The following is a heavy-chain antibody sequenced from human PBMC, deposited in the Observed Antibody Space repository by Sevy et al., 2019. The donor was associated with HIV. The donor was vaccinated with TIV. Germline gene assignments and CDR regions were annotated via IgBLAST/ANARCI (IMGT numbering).Heavy chain of an antibody. V-gene: IGHV3-48*01. CDR2: ISDSSATI. J-gene: IGHJ4*02. CDR3: ASQRGGYERLYYFDS. Sequence: GALRLSCVASGFTYSMNWVRQAPGKGLEWVSYISDSSATIHYADSVKGRFTISRDNAKNSLYLQMNTLRAEDTAVYYCASQRGGYERLYYFDSWGQGTLVTVSS. CDR1: GFTYS. D-gene: IGHD5-12*01.